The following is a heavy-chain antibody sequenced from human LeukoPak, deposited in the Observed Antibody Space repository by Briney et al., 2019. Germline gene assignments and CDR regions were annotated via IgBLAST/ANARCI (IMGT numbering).Heavy chain of an antibody. V-gene: IGHV1-2*02. CDR1: GYTFTGYY. CDR2: INPNSGGT. D-gene: IGHD3-22*01. CDR3: ARGWNYYDSSGSTSSDAFDI. Sequence: GASVKVSCKASGYTFTGYYMHWVRQAPGQGLEWMGWINPNSGGTNYAQKFQDRVTMTRDTSISTAYMELSRLRSDDTAVYYCARGWNYYDSSGSTSSDAFDIWGQGTMVTVSS. J-gene: IGHJ3*02.